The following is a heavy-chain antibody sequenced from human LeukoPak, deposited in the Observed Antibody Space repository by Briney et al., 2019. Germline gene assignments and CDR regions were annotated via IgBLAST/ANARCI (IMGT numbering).Heavy chain of an antibody. CDR1: GGSISSYY. CDR2: IYYSGST. J-gene: IGHJ4*02. Sequence: SETLSLTCTVSGGSISSYYWSWIRQPPGKGLEWIGYIYYSGSTNYNPSLKSRVTISVDTSKNQFSLKLSSVTAADTAVYYCVRHRPNYYDSSGSFDYWGQGTLVTVSS. CDR3: VRHRPNYYDSSGSFDY. V-gene: IGHV4-59*08. D-gene: IGHD3-22*01.